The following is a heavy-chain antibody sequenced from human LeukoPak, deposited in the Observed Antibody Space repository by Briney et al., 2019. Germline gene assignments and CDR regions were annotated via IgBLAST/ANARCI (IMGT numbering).Heavy chain of an antibody. J-gene: IGHJ3*02. V-gene: IGHV4-39*07. Sequence: PSETLSLTCTVSGGSISSSSYYCGWIRQPPGKGLEWIGRIYYSGSTYYNPSLKSRVTISVDTSKNQFSLKLSSVTAADTAVYYCARDGAYGDYTYDAFDIWGQGTIVTVSS. CDR2: IYYSGST. CDR3: ARDGAYGDYTYDAFDI. D-gene: IGHD4-17*01. CDR1: GGSISSSSYY.